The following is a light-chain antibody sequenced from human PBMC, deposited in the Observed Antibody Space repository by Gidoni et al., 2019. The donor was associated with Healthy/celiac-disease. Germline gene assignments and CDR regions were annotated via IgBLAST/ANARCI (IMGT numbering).Light chain of an antibody. V-gene: IGKV4-1*01. Sequence: DIVMTQYPDSLPVSLGERPTINCKASHSVLYSSNNKNYVAWYQQKPGQPPKLLIYWASTRESGVPDRCGGSWSGTDFTLTISILQAEDVAVYYCQQYYSTPPTFGQGTKLEIK. CDR1: HSVLYSSNNKNY. CDR2: WAS. CDR3: QQYYSTPPT. J-gene: IGKJ2*01.